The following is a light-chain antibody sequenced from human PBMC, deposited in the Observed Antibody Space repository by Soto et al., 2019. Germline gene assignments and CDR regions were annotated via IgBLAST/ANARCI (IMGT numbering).Light chain of an antibody. CDR2: DAS. CDR1: QSISSW. V-gene: IGKV1-5*01. Sequence: DIQMTQSPSTLSASVGDRVTITCRASQSISSWLAWYQQKPGKAPKLLIYDASSLESGVPSRFSGSGSGTEFTLTISSLQTDDFATYYCQQYNSSTWTFGQGTKVEIK. J-gene: IGKJ1*01. CDR3: QQYNSSTWT.